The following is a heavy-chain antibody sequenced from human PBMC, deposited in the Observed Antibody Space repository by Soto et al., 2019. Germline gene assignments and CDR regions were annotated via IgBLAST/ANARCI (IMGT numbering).Heavy chain of an antibody. Sequence: GGSLRLSCAASGFTFSSYSMNWVRQAPGRGLEWVSSISSSSSYIYYADSVKGRFTISRDNARNSLYLQMNSLRAEDTAVYYCARALYSSSWYYFVYWGQGTLVTVSS. D-gene: IGHD6-13*01. CDR3: ARALYSSSWYYFVY. J-gene: IGHJ4*02. V-gene: IGHV3-21*01. CDR2: ISSSSSYI. CDR1: GFTFSSYS.